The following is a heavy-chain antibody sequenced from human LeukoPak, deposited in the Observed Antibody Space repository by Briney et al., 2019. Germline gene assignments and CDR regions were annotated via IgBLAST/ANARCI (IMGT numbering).Heavy chain of an antibody. Sequence: ASVKVSCKASGYTFTGYYMHWVRQAPGQGLEWMGWINPNSGGTNYAQKFQGRVTMTRDTSTSTVYMELSSLRSEDTAVYYCARAPYYYDSSGYYFSYLGNWGQGTLVTVSS. D-gene: IGHD3-22*01. J-gene: IGHJ4*02. CDR2: INPNSGGT. CDR1: GYTFTGYY. V-gene: IGHV1-2*02. CDR3: ARAPYYYDSSGYYFSYLGN.